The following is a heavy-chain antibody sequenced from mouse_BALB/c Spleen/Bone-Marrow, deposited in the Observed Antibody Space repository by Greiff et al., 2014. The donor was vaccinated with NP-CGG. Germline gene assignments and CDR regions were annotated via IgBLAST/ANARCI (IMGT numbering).Heavy chain of an antibody. D-gene: IGHD2-2*01. CDR3: ARAGGYDGFAY. Sequence: VKLMESGAELVKPGASVKLSCKASGYTLTSYWMHWVKQRPGQGLEWIGEINPSNGRADYNEKFRSKATLTVDRSSSTAYMQHSSLTSEDSAVYYCARAGGYDGFAYWGQGTLVTVSA. V-gene: IGHV1S81*02. CDR1: GYTLTSYW. J-gene: IGHJ3*01. CDR2: INPSNGRA.